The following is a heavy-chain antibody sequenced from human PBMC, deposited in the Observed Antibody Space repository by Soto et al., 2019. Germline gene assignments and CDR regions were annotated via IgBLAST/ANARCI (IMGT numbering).Heavy chain of an antibody. CDR3: ARWIGYCTNGVCQNNWFDP. V-gene: IGHV1-2*04. CDR1: GYTFTGYY. CDR2: INPNSGGT. D-gene: IGHD2-8*01. Sequence: ASVKVSCKASGYTFTGYYMHWVRQAPGQGLEWMGWINPNSGGTNYAQKFQGWVTMTRDTSISTAYMELSRLRSDDTAVYYCARWIGYCTNGVCQNNWFDPWGQGTLVTVSS. J-gene: IGHJ5*01.